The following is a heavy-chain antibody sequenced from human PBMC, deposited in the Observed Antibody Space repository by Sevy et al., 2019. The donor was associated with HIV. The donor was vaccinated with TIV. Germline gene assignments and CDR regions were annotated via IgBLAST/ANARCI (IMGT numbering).Heavy chain of an antibody. D-gene: IGHD2-2*01. Sequence: GGSLRLSCAASGFTFSDYYMSWIRQAPGKGLEWVSYISSSGSTIYYADSVKGRFTISRDNAKNSLYLQMNSLRAEDTAVYYCARERCSSTSCLYGMDVWSQGTTVTVSS. CDR2: ISSSGSTI. J-gene: IGHJ6*02. V-gene: IGHV3-11*01. CDR1: GFTFSDYY. CDR3: ARERCSSTSCLYGMDV.